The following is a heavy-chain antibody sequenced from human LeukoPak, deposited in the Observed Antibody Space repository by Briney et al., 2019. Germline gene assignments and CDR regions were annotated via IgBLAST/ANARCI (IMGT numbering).Heavy chain of an antibody. V-gene: IGHV3-30*02. J-gene: IGHJ6*03. CDR1: GLTFSSYG. CDR3: SRAGGGYSYGYYMDV. D-gene: IGHD5-18*01. Sequence: GESMTLSCPVYGLTFSSYGMDCVRPAPGKLIEWVAFIRYDGSNKYYADSVKGRFTISRDNSKNTLYLQMNSLRAEDTAVYYCSRAGGGYSYGYYMDVWGKGTTVTISS. CDR2: IRYDGSNK.